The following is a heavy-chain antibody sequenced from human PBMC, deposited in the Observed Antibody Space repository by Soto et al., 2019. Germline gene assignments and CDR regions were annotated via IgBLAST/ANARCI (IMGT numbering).Heavy chain of an antibody. J-gene: IGHJ6*02. CDR3: AKGVRFFEWLPTYYYYGMDV. CDR2: ISYDGSNK. V-gene: IGHV3-30*18. CDR1: GFTFSSYG. D-gene: IGHD3-3*01. Sequence: GGSLRLSCAASGFTFSSYGMHWVRQAPGKGLEWVAVISYDGSNKYYADSVKGRFTIPRDNSKNTLYLQMNSLRAEDTAVYYCAKGVRFFEWLPTYYYYGMDVWGQGTMVTVSS.